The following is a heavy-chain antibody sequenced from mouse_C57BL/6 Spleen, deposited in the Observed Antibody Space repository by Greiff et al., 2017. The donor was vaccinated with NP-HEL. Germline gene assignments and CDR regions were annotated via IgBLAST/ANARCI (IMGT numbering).Heavy chain of an antibody. V-gene: IGHV1-64*01. CDR3: ARERLGLGSSYYGSSYYDY. D-gene: IGHD1-1*01. J-gene: IGHJ2*01. CDR1: GYTFTSYW. CDR2: IHPNSGST. Sequence: QVQLQQPGAELVKPGASVKLSCKASGYTFTSYWMHWVKQRPGQGLEWIGMIHPNSGSTNYNEKFKSKATLTVDKSSSTAYMQLSSLTSEDSAVYYCARERLGLGSSYYGSSYYDYWGQGTTLTVSS.